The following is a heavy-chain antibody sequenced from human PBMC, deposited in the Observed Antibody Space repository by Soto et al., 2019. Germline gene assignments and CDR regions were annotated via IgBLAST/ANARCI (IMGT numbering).Heavy chain of an antibody. V-gene: IGHV4-30-2*01. Sequence: PSETLSLTCSVSGGSITTVGYSWIWIRQPPGKGLEWIGYIFHSGISYSNPSLKGRVTMSVDGSKNRFSLRLSSVTAADTAVYYCARRISARTYYFDYWGQGTLVTVSS. CDR3: ARRISARTYYFDY. CDR1: GGSITTVGYS. D-gene: IGHD6-6*01. J-gene: IGHJ4*02. CDR2: IFHSGIS.